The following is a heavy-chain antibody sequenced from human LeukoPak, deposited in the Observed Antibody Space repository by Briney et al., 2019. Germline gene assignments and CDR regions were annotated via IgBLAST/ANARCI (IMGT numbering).Heavy chain of an antibody. V-gene: IGHV4-34*01. J-gene: IGHJ4*02. D-gene: IGHD2-15*01. CDR1: GGSFSGDY. Sequence: SETLSLTCAVYGGSFSGDYWSWIRQPPGKWLEWIGEINHRRITNYNPSLKSRVPMSVDTSKNQFSLKLNSVTAADTAVYYCARAYCSGGSCYSGFDYWGQGTLVTASS. CDR2: INHRRIT. CDR3: ARAYCSGGSCYSGFDY.